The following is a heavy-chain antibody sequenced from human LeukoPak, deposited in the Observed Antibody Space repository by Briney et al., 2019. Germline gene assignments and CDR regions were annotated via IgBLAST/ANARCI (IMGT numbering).Heavy chain of an antibody. CDR2: INPNSGGT. V-gene: IGHV1-2*02. D-gene: IGHD5-12*01. CDR1: GYTFTTYG. Sequence: ASVKVSCKASGYTFTTYGINWVRQAPGQGLEWMGWINPNSGGTNYAQKFQGRVTMTRDTSISTAYMELSRLRSDDTAVYYCARDPVRYSGYDIPFNWFNPWGQGTLVTVSS. J-gene: IGHJ5*02. CDR3: ARDPVRYSGYDIPFNWFNP.